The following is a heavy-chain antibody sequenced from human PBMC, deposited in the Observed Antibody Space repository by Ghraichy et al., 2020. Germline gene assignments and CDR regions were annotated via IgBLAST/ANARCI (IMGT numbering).Heavy chain of an antibody. D-gene: IGHD3-16*02. V-gene: IGHV4-59*01. CDR3: ASAYYDYVWGSYPADY. CDR2: IYYSGST. CDR1: GGSISSYY. Sequence: SETLSPTCTVSGGSISSYYWSWIRQPPGKGLEWIGYIYYSGSTNYNPSLKSRVTISVDTSKNQFSLKLSSVTAADTAVYYCASAYYDYVWGSYPADYWGQGTLVTVSS. J-gene: IGHJ4*02.